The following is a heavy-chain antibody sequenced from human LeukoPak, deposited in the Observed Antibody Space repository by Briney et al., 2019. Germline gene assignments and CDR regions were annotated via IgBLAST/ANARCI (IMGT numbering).Heavy chain of an antibody. V-gene: IGHV3-74*01. CDR1: GLAFSAYK. CDR3: VVGGSPGY. Sequence: GGSLRLSCAASGLAFSAYKMHWVRQAPRKGLVWVSRISTDGYTTDYADFVQGRFTASRDNTKNTWSLEMNSLRAEDTAVYYCVVGGSPGYWGQGTLITVSS. CDR2: ISTDGYTT. J-gene: IGHJ4*02. D-gene: IGHD2-15*01.